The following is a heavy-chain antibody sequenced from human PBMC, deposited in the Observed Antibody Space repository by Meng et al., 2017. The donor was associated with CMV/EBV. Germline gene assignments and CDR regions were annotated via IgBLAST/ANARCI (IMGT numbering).Heavy chain of an antibody. CDR2: IKSKTDGGTT. CDR1: GFTFRNAW. CDR3: TTDRVGATPFDY. D-gene: IGHD1-26*01. V-gene: IGHV3-15*01. J-gene: IGHJ4*01. Sequence: GQVVESGGGVVDPGGSLRLSWAAAGFTFRNAWMSWVRQAPGKGLEWVGRIKSKTDGGTTDYAAPVKGRFTISRDDSKNTLYLQMNSLKTEDTAVYYCTTDRVGATPFDYWGHGTLVTVSS.